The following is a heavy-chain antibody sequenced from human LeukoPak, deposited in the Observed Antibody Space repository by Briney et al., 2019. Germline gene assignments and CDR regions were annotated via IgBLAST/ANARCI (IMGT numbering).Heavy chain of an antibody. J-gene: IGHJ3*02. CDR2: INPNSGGT. V-gene: IGHV1-2*02. CDR1: GYTFTGYY. Sequence: ASVKVSCKASGYTFTGYYMHWVRQAPGQGLEWMGWINPNSGGTNYAQKFQGRVTMTRDTSISTAYMEPSRLRSDDTAVYYCARMGGIAAAGGIWGQGTMVTVSS. CDR3: ARMGGIAAAGGI. D-gene: IGHD6-13*01.